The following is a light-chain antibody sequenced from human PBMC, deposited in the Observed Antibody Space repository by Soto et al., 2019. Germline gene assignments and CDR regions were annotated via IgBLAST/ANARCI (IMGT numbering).Light chain of an antibody. CDR2: QDS. Sequence: SYELTHPPSVSVSPGQTASITCSGDKLGHKYACWYQQKPGQSPVLVIYQDSKRPSGIPERFSGSNSGNTATLTISGTQAMDEADYYCQAWDSSTGVFGGGTKLTVL. V-gene: IGLV3-1*01. CDR1: KLGHKY. J-gene: IGLJ2*01. CDR3: QAWDSSTGV.